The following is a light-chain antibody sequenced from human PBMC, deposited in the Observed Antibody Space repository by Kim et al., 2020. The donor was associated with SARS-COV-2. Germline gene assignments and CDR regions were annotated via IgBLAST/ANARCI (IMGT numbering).Light chain of an antibody. CDR1: SHRSYY. Sequence: ALGQTVRMTCQGDSHRSYYASWYQQKPGQAPVLVIYGKNNRPSGIPDRFSGSSSGNTASLTITGAQAEDEADYYCNSRDSSGNHLVFGGGTKLTVL. CDR3: NSRDSSGNHLV. CDR2: GKN. V-gene: IGLV3-19*01. J-gene: IGLJ2*01.